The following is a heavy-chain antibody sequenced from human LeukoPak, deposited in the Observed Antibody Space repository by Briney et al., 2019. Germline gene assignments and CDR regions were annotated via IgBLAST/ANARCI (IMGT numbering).Heavy chain of an antibody. J-gene: IGHJ4*02. Sequence: PGGSLRLSCAASGFTFSSYSMNWVRQAPGKGLEWVSSISSSSSYIYYADSVKGRFTISRDNAKNSLYLQMNSLRAEDTAVYYCARGTPLQTYYDYVWGSPVEYYFDYWGQGTLVTVSS. CDR3: ARGTPLQTYYDYVWGSPVEYYFDY. V-gene: IGHV3-21*01. CDR2: ISSSSSYI. CDR1: GFTFSSYS. D-gene: IGHD3-16*01.